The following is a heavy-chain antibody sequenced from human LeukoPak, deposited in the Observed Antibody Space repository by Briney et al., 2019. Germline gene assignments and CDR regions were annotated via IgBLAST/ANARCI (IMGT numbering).Heavy chain of an antibody. J-gene: IGHJ4*02. D-gene: IGHD4-23*01. CDR1: GFTISSFW. V-gene: IGHV3-7*01. CDR3: ARDFNSDYFDY. CDR2: IKEDGSEK. Sequence: GESLRLSCAASGFTISSFWMSWVRQAPGKGLEWVANIKEDGSEKYYVDSVKGRFTVSRDNSKNTLYLQMNSLRAEDTAVYYCARDFNSDYFDYWGQGTLVTVSS.